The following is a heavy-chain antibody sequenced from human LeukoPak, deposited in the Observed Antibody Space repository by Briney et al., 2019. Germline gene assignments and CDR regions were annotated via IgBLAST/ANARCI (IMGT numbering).Heavy chain of an antibody. Sequence: GGSLRLSCAASGITFSNYAMSWVRQAPGKGLEWVSVMKSGVGSTDYAASVKGRVNISRDNSTNTLYLQMNSLRAEDTAVYYCARARGHIYGYFDFWDQGALVTVYS. CDR1: GITFSNYA. J-gene: IGHJ4*02. CDR2: MKSGVGST. D-gene: IGHD5-18*01. CDR3: ARARGHIYGYFDF. V-gene: IGHV3-23*01.